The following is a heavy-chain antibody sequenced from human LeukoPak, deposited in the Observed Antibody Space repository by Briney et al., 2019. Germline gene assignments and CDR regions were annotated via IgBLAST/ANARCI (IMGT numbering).Heavy chain of an antibody. CDR1: GFTFSSYA. V-gene: IGHV3-30*04. CDR2: IRYDGSNE. Sequence: PGRSLRLSCVASGFTFSSYAMHWVRQAPGKGLEWVAFIRYDGSNEYYADSVKGRFTISRDNAKNSLYLQMNSLRAEDTAVYYCAREDLDYGDPVDWGQGTLVTVSS. J-gene: IGHJ4*02. CDR3: AREDLDYGDPVD. D-gene: IGHD4-17*01.